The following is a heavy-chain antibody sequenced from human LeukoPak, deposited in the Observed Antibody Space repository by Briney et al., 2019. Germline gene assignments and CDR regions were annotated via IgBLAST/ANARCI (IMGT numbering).Heavy chain of an antibody. D-gene: IGHD2-21*02. CDR3: AKPASAAGYCGGDCYFDY. J-gene: IGHJ4*02. CDR2: ISGSRGST. CDR1: GFTFSSYG. Sequence: PGGSLRLSCAASGFTFSSYGMSWVRQAPGKGLEWVSAISGSRGSTYYADSVKGRFTISRDNSKNTLYLKMNSLRAEDTAVYYCAKPASAAGYCGGDCYFDYWGQGTLVTVSS. V-gene: IGHV3-23*01.